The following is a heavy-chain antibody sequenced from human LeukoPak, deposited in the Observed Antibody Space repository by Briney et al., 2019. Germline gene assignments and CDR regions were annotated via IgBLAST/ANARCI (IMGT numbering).Heavy chain of an antibody. CDR1: GGTSSSYA. J-gene: IGHJ5*02. CDR3: ARGQHSLPAPSGYIDPWFDP. Sequence: SVKVSCKASGGTSSSYAIGWVRQAPGQGLEWMGGIIPIFGTANYAQKFQGRVTITTDESTSTAYMELSSLRSEDTAVYYCARGQHSLPAPSGYIDPWFDPWGQGTLDTVSS. V-gene: IGHV1-69*05. D-gene: IGHD3-22*01. CDR2: IIPIFGTA.